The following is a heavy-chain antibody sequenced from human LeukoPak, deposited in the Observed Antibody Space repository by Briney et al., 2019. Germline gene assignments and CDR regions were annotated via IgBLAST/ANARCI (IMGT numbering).Heavy chain of an antibody. CDR3: VLSWSSTSPDSDHYYGMDV. D-gene: IGHD2-2*01. Sequence: GGSLRLSCSASGFTFSSYAMHWVRQAPGKGLEYVSAISSNGGSTYYADSVKGRFTISRDNSKNTLYLQMSSLRPEDTAVYYCVLSWSSTSPDSDHYYGMDVWGKGTTVTVSS. CDR2: ISSNGGST. V-gene: IGHV3-64D*06. J-gene: IGHJ6*04. CDR1: GFTFSSYA.